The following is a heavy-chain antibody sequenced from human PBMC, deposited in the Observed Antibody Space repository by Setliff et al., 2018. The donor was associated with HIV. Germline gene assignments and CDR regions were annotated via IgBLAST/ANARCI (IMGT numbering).Heavy chain of an antibody. CDR3: ARSPRIGVAGEFEY. V-gene: IGHV4-4*09. J-gene: IGHJ4*02. CDR1: GGSISSYY. CDR2: IYTSGSV. Sequence: SETLSLTCTVSGGSISSYYWSRIRQPPGKGLEWIGYIYTSGSVNYNPSLNSRVTISVDTSKNQFSLKVNSVTAADTAVYYCARSPRIGVAGEFEYWGQGTLVTVS. D-gene: IGHD6-19*01.